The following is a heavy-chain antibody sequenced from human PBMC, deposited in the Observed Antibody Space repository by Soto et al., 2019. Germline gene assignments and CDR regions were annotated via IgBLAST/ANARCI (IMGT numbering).Heavy chain of an antibody. CDR1: GFTFSSYW. V-gene: IGHV3-74*01. CDR3: ASYDGDYYRPNYYMDV. D-gene: IGHD4-17*01. J-gene: IGHJ6*03. CDR2: INSDGSST. Sequence: GGSLRLSCAASGFTFSSYWMHWVRQAPGKGLVWVSRINSDGSSTSYADSVKGRFTISRDNAKNTLYLQMNSLRAEDTAVYYCASYDGDYYRPNYYMDVWGKGTTVTVSS.